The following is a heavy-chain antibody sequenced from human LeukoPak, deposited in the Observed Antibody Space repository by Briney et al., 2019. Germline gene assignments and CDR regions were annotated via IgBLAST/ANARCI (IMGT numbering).Heavy chain of an antibody. Sequence: GGSLRLSCASSGFTFSSHSINWVRQAPGKGLEWVSYISTRSTTIYYADSVKGRFTISRDNTKNSLYLQMNSLRAEDTAVYYCAKENLKTYFDYWGQGTLVTVSS. D-gene: IGHD3-9*01. CDR1: GFTFSSHS. CDR2: ISTRSTTI. V-gene: IGHV3-48*04. J-gene: IGHJ4*02. CDR3: AKENLKTYFDY.